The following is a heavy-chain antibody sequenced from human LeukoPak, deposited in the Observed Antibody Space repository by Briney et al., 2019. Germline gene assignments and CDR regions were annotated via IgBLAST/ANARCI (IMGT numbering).Heavy chain of an antibody. V-gene: IGHV3-7*01. CDR2: IKQDGSVK. Sequence: GRSLRLSCTASGFTFGDYAMSWFRQAPGKGLEWVANIKQDGSVKYYVDSVKGRFTISRDNAKNSLYLQMNSLRVEDTAVYYCARDLYGTPGTPWSQGTLVTVSS. J-gene: IGHJ4*02. CDR1: GFTFGDYA. D-gene: IGHD1-1*01. CDR3: ARDLYGTPGTP.